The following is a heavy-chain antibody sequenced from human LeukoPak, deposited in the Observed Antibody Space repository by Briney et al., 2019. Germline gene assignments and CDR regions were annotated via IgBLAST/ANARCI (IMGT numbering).Heavy chain of an antibody. CDR1: GYTFMHYG. CDR2: ISPYTGNT. Sequence: ASVTVSCKASGYTFMHYGITWVRQAPGQGLEWMGWISPYTGNTKFAQRVQGRVTLTTDTSTTTAYMELRSLTTDDTAVYFCARDQWEALVGGIYYIDVWGKGTTVTVSS. V-gene: IGHV1-18*01. J-gene: IGHJ6*03. D-gene: IGHD3-16*01. CDR3: ARDQWEALVGGIYYIDV.